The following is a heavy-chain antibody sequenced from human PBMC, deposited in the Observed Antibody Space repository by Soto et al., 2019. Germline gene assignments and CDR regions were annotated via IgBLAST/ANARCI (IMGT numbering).Heavy chain of an antibody. V-gene: IGHV1-69*01. CDR3: ASEDITMILGFPRPNDWFDP. J-gene: IGHJ5*02. D-gene: IGHD3-10*01. CDR2: IIPMSGTT. CDR1: GGTLSKYA. Sequence: QVQLVQSGAEVKKPGSSVKVSCKASGGTLSKYAINWVRQAPGQGLEWMGGIIPMSGTTNDAQKFEGRLPITADESTSTVFMELSGLGPEYTAVYYCASEDITMILGFPRPNDWFDPWGQGTVVTVSS.